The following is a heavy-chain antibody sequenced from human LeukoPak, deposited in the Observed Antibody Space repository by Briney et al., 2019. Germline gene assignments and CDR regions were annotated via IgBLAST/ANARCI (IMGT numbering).Heavy chain of an antibody. J-gene: IGHJ4*02. CDR3: AHRRSGSYLNY. V-gene: IGHV2-5*02. CDR2: IYWDVDK. CDR1: GFSLSTSEVG. D-gene: IGHD3-3*01. Sequence: SGPTLVNPTQTLTLTCTFSGFSLSTSEVGVGWIRQPPGKALEWLALIYWDVDKRYSPSLKSRLTITKDTSKNHVVLTLTNMDPVDTATYYCAHRRSGSYLNYWGQGILVTVSS.